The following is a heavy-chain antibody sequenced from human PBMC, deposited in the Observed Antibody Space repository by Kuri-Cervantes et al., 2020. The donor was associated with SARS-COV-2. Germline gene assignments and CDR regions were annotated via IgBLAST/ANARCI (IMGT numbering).Heavy chain of an antibody. CDR2: ISSSGSTI. CDR1: GFTFSSYE. J-gene: IGHJ4*02. Sequence: GESLKISCAASGFTFSSYEMNWVRQAPGKGLEWVSYISSSGSTIYYADSVKGRFTIPRDNAKNSLYLQMNSLRAEDTAVYYCARVVIPAALDYWGQGTLVTVSS. V-gene: IGHV3-48*03. D-gene: IGHD2-2*01. CDR3: ARVVIPAALDY.